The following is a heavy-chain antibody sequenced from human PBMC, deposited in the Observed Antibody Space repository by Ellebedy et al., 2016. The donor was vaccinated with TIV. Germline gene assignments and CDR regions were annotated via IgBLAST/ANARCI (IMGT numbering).Heavy chain of an antibody. D-gene: IGHD5-24*01. V-gene: IGHV4-39*07. CDR2: LYYSGNT. CDR3: ASREY. Sequence: SETLSLXXSVSGGSISSESHYWAWIRQPPGKGLEWIGHLYYSGNTYYTPSLKSRVTISVDTSKNQFSLKLRSVAAADTAVYYCASREYWGQGTLVTVSS. CDR1: GGSISSESHY. J-gene: IGHJ4*02.